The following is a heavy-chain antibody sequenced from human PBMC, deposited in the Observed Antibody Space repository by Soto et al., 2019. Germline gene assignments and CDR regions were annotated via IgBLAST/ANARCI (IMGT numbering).Heavy chain of an antibody. J-gene: IGHJ5*02. D-gene: IGHD3-9*01. CDR1: GGTFSSYA. V-gene: IGHV1-69*13. CDR3: AFQPRYYDILS. CDR2: IIPIFGTA. Sequence: ASVKVSCKASGGTFSSYAISWVRQAPGQGLEWTGGIIPIFGTANYAQKFQGRVTITADESTSTAYMELSSLRSEDTAVYYCAFQPRYYDILSWGQGTLVTVSS.